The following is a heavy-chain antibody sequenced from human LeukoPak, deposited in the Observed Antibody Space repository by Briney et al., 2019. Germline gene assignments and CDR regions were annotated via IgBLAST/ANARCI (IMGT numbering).Heavy chain of an antibody. J-gene: IGHJ4*02. D-gene: IGHD3-22*01. Sequence: GGSLRLSCAASGFTFSSYSMNWVRQAPGKGLEWVAVIWYDGSNKYYADSVKGRFTISRDNSKNTLYLQMNSLRAEDTAVYYCAKDRYYYDSSGSPLDYWGQGTLVTVSS. V-gene: IGHV3-33*06. CDR3: AKDRYYYDSSGSPLDY. CDR1: GFTFSSYS. CDR2: IWYDGSNK.